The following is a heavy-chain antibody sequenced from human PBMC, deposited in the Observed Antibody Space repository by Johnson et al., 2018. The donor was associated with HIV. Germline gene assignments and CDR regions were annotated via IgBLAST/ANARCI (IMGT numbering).Heavy chain of an antibody. Sequence: VQLVESGGGVVQPGRSLRLSCAASGFTFSSYDMHWVRQATGKGLEWVSAIGTAGDTYYPGSVKGRFTISRDNAKNSLYLQMNSLRAEDTAVYYCARERRWWELPRGAFDIWGQGTMVTVSS. V-gene: IGHV3-13*01. D-gene: IGHD2-15*01. CDR3: ARERRWWELPRGAFDI. CDR1: GFTFSSYD. CDR2: IGTAGDT. J-gene: IGHJ3*02.